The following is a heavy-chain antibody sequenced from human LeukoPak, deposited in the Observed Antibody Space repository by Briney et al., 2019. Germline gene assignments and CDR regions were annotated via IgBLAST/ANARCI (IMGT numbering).Heavy chain of an antibody. D-gene: IGHD3-16*02. CDR1: GYTFTSYA. Sequence: ASVKVSCKASGYTFTSYAMNWVRQAPGQGLEWMGWINTNTGNPTYAQGFTGRFVFSLDTSVSTAYLQISSLKAEDTAVYYCARDYHDEDYYYYYMDVWGKGTTVTVSS. CDR2: INTNTGNP. CDR3: ARDYHDEDYYYYYMDV. J-gene: IGHJ6*03. V-gene: IGHV7-4-1*02.